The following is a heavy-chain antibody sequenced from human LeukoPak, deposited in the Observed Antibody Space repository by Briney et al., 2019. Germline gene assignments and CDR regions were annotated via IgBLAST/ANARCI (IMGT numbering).Heavy chain of an antibody. D-gene: IGHD1-14*01. J-gene: IGHJ4*02. CDR3: AKPAKTDYADY. CDR2: INASGGST. Sequence: AGGSLRLSGAASGFTLSSYAINWVRQAPGKGLEWVSSINASGGSTYYADSVKGRFTISRDNSKNTLYLQMNSLRAEDTAVYYCAKPAKTDYADYWGQGTLVTVSS. V-gene: IGHV3-23*01. CDR1: GFTLSSYA.